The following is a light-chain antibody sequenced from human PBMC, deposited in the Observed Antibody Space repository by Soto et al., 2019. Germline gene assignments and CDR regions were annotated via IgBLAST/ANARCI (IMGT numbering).Light chain of an antibody. V-gene: IGLV2-8*01. CDR1: SSDIGAYKF. CDR2: EVS. Sequence: QPVLTQPPSASGSPGQSVAISCTGTSSDIGAYKFVSWYQQHPGKAPKLIIYEVSIRPSGVPDRFSGSKSGNTASLTVSGLLAEDEADYYCSLYAGTHSVVFGGGTKLTVL. J-gene: IGLJ2*01. CDR3: SLYAGTHSVV.